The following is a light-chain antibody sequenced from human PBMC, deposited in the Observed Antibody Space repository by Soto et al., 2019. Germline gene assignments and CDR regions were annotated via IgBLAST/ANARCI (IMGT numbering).Light chain of an antibody. CDR3: CSFASSRTYV. Sequence: QSALTQPASVSGSPGQSITISCTGTSSDVGSSNLVSWYQQHPGKAPKVMIFEGSQRPSGVSHRFSGSKSGNTASLTISGLQAEDEADYYCCSFASSRTYVFGTGTKPPS. J-gene: IGLJ1*01. CDR1: SSDVGSSNL. V-gene: IGLV2-23*01. CDR2: EGS.